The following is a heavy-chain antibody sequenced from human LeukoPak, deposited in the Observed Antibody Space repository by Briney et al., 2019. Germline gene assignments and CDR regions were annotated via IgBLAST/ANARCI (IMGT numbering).Heavy chain of an antibody. D-gene: IGHD6-13*01. CDR1: GGSISSYY. CDR3: ARIAAASAPAFDI. J-gene: IGHJ3*02. V-gene: IGHV4-59*01. Sequence: SETLSLTCTGSGGSISSYYWSWIRQPPGKGLEWIGYIYYSGSTNYNPSLKSRVTISVDTSKNQFSLKLSSVTAADTAVYYCARIAAASAPAFDIWGQGTMVTVSS. CDR2: IYYSGST.